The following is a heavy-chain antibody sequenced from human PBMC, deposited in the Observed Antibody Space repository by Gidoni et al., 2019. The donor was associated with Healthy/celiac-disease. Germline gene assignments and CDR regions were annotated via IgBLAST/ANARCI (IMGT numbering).Heavy chain of an antibody. V-gene: IGHV3-48*03. CDR3: ARDLPPFYDFWSGYSLYYYGMDV. Sequence: VQLVESGGGLVQPGGSLSLSCAASGFTFRSYEMNWVRQAPGKGLEWVSYISSSGSTIYYADSVKGRVTSSRDNAKNSLYLQMNSLRAEDTAVYYCARDLPPFYDFWSGYSLYYYGMDVWGQGTTVTVSS. CDR2: ISSSGSTI. J-gene: IGHJ6*02. CDR1: GFTFRSYE. D-gene: IGHD3-3*01.